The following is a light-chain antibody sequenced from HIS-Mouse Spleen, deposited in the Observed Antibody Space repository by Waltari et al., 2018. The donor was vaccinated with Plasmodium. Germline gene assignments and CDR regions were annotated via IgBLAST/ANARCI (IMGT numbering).Light chain of an antibody. CDR2: EGS. CDR3: CSYAGSSTYV. J-gene: IGLJ1*01. CDR1: SSDVGSYNL. V-gene: IGLV2-23*01. Sequence: QSALTQPASVSGSPGPSIPISCTGTSSDVGSYNLVPWYQQHPGKAPKLMIYEGSKRPSGVSNRFSGSKSGNTASLTISGLQAEDEADYYCCSYAGSSTYVFGTGTKVTVL.